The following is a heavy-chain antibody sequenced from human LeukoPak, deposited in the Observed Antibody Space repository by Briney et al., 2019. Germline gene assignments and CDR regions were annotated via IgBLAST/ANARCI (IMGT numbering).Heavy chain of an antibody. V-gene: IGHV1-69*06. CDR2: IIPIFSTA. D-gene: IGHD2/OR15-2a*01. Sequence: SVKVSCKASGYTFTSYAISWVRQAPGQGLEWMGGIIPIFSTANYAQKFQGRVTITADKSTSTAYMELSSLRSEDTAVYYCAAHFYTGPYDYWGQGTLVTVSS. CDR3: AAHFYTGPYDY. CDR1: GYTFTSYA. J-gene: IGHJ4*02.